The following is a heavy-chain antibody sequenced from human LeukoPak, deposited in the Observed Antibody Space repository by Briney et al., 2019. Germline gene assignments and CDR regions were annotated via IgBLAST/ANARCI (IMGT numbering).Heavy chain of an antibody. D-gene: IGHD3-22*01. CDR3: ARSPYYDSSEDGY. CDR1: GFTFSSYS. Sequence: GGSLRLSCAASGFTFSSYSMNWVRQATGKGLEWVSSISSSSSYIYYADSVKGRFTISRDNAKNSLYLQMNSPRAEDTAVYYCARSPYYDSSEDGYWGQGTLVTVSS. V-gene: IGHV3-21*01. CDR2: ISSSSSYI. J-gene: IGHJ4*02.